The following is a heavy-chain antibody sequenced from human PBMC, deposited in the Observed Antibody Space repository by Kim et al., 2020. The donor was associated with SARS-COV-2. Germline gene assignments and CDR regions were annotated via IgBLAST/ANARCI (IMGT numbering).Heavy chain of an antibody. CDR1: GDSVSSNNAA. CDR2: TYYRSKWFN. V-gene: IGHV6-1*01. D-gene: IGHD3-16*01. CDR3: ANGGSGLGGMNV. J-gene: IGHJ6*02. Sequence: SQTPSLTCAISGDSVSSNNAAWNWIRQSPSRGLEWLGRTYYRSKWFNDYALSVKSRITINPDTSKNHFSLQLSSVTPEDTAVYYCANGGSGLGGMNVWGQGTTVTVSS.